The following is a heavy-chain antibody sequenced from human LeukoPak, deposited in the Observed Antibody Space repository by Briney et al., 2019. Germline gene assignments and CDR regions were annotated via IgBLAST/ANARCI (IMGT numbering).Heavy chain of an antibody. CDR2: IWYDGSNK. J-gene: IGHJ6*02. V-gene: IGHV3-33*07. CDR3: ARDEEITIFGVVIGMDV. Sequence: GRSLRLSCAASGFTFNKYSMFWVRQAPGKGLEWVAVIWYDGSNKYYADSVKGRFTISRDNSKNTLYLQMNSLRAEDTAAYYCARDEEITIFGVVIGMDVWGQGTTVTVSS. CDR1: GFTFNKYS. D-gene: IGHD3-3*01.